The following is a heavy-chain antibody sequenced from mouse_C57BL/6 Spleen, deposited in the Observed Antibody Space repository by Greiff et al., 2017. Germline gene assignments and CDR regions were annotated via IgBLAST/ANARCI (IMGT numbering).Heavy chain of an antibody. D-gene: IGHD1-1*01. CDR1: GYTFTSYW. V-gene: IGHV1-72*01. CDR3: ARSSAVVATGFDY. Sequence: QVQLQQPGAELVKPGASVKLSCKASGYTFTSYWMHWVKQRPGRGLEWIGRIDPNSGGTKYNEKFKSKATLTVDKPSSTAYMQLSSLTAEDSAVSYCARSSAVVATGFDYWGQGTTLTVSS. CDR2: IDPNSGGT. J-gene: IGHJ2*01.